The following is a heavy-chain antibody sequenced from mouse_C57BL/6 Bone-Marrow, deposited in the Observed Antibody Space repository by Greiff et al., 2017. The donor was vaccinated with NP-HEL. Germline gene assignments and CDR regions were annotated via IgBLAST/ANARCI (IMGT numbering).Heavy chain of an antibody. CDR1: GYTFTGYW. CDR2: ILPGSGST. J-gene: IGHJ1*03. Sequence: QVQLQQSGAELMKPGASVKLSCKATGYTFTGYWIEWVKQRPGHGLEWIGEILPGSGSTNYNEKFKGKATFTADTSSNTAYMQLSSLTTEDSAIYYCARGRGTTVVPHWYFDVWGTGTTVTVSS. V-gene: IGHV1-9*01. CDR3: ARGRGTTVVPHWYFDV. D-gene: IGHD1-1*01.